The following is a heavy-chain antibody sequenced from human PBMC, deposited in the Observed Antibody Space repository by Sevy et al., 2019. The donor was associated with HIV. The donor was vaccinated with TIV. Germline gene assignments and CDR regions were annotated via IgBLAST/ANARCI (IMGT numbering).Heavy chain of an antibody. CDR2: INPNSGGT. D-gene: IGHD2-2*02. CDR3: ARVGARDIVVVPAAIGGFDY. Sequence: ASVKVSCKASGYTFTGYYMHWVRQAPGQGLEWMGWINPNSGGTNYAQTFQGRVTMTRDTSISTAYMELSRLRSDDTAVYYCARVGARDIVVVPAAIGGFDYWGQGTLVTVSS. V-gene: IGHV1-2*02. CDR1: GYTFTGYY. J-gene: IGHJ4*02.